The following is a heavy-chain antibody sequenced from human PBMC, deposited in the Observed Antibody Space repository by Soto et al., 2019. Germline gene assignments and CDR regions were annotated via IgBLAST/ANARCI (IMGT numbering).Heavy chain of an antibody. J-gene: IGHJ4*02. D-gene: IGHD2-21*02. V-gene: IGHV5-51*01. CDR1: GYSFTSYW. Sequence: GESLKISCKGSGYSFTSYWIGWVRQMPGKGLEWMGIIYPGDSDTRYSPSFQGQVTISADKSISTAYLQWSSLKASDTAMYYCARPAVVVTAPTAYFDYWGQGTLVTVSS. CDR2: IYPGDSDT. CDR3: ARPAVVVTAPTAYFDY.